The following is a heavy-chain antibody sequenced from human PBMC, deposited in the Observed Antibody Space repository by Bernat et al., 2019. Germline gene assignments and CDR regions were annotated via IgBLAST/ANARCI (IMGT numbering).Heavy chain of an antibody. CDR2: ISYDGSNK. CDR1: GFTFSSYG. Sequence: QVQLVESGGGVVQPGRSLRLSCAASGFTFSSYGMHWVRQAPGKGLEWVAVISYDGSNKYYADSVKGRFTISRDNSKNTLYLQMNSLRAEDTAVYYCAKDRLPLTVTSPHYWGQGTLVTVSS. CDR3: AKDRLPLTVTSPHY. J-gene: IGHJ4*02. V-gene: IGHV3-30*18. D-gene: IGHD4-17*01.